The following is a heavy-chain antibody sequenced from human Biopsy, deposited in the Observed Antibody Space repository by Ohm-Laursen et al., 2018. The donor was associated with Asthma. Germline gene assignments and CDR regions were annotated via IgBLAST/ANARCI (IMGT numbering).Heavy chain of an antibody. CDR1: GFTFDDYA. Sequence: SLRLSCAASGFTFDDYAMHWVRQAPGKGLEWVSGISWNSGSIGYADSVKGRFTVSRDNAKNSRYLQMNSLRAEDTALYYCAKGEWELLEANFDYWGQGTLVTVSS. D-gene: IGHD1-26*01. CDR3: AKGEWELLEANFDY. CDR2: ISWNSGSI. V-gene: IGHV3-9*01. J-gene: IGHJ4*02.